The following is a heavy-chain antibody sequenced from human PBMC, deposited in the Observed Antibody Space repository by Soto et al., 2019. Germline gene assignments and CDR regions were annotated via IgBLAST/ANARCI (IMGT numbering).Heavy chain of an antibody. V-gene: IGHV1-18*01. J-gene: IGHJ4*02. Sequence: ASVKVSCKASGYTFTSYGISWVRQAPGQGLEWMGWISAYSGNTNYAQRLQGRVTMTTDTSTSTAYMELRSLRSDDTAVYYCARDFRPYSSGWYSGYWGQGTLVTVSS. CDR1: GYTFTSYG. D-gene: IGHD6-19*01. CDR3: ARDFRPYSSGWYSGY. CDR2: ISAYSGNT.